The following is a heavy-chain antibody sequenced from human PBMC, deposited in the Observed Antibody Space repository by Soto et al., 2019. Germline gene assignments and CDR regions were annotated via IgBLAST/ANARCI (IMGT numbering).Heavy chain of an antibody. Sequence: ASVKVSCKASGYTFTSYGISWVRQAPGQGLEWMGWISAYNGNTNYAQKLQGRVTMTTDTSTSTAYMELRSLRSEDTAVYYCARVQSITGTTGYYYYYMDVWGKGTTVTVSS. CDR2: ISAYNGNT. CDR1: GYTFTSYG. V-gene: IGHV1-18*01. D-gene: IGHD1-7*01. CDR3: ARVQSITGTTGYYYYYMDV. J-gene: IGHJ6*03.